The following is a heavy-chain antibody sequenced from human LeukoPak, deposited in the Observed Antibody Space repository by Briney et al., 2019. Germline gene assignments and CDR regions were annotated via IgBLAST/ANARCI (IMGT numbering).Heavy chain of an antibody. CDR1: GFTFSNYA. CDR2: ISGSGAST. V-gene: IGHV3-23*01. D-gene: IGHD1-26*01. J-gene: IGHJ4*02. Sequence: GGSLRLSCAASGFTFSNYAMSWVRQAPGKGLEWISGISGSGASTYYADSVKGRFTISRDDSGNTLYLQMNSLRGDDTAVYYCAKDVGKWESLHFFDYWGQGTLVTVSS. CDR3: AKDVGKWESLHFFDY.